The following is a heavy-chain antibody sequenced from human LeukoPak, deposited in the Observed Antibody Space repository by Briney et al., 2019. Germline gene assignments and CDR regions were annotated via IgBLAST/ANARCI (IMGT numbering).Heavy chain of an antibody. V-gene: IGHV3-74*01. J-gene: IGHJ3*02. CDR2: IESDGRST. CDR1: GFAFSSHW. Sequence: GGSLRLSCAASGFAFSSHWMHWVRLAPGKGLVWVSRIESDGRSTSYADSVKGRFTISRDNAKNTLYLQMNSLRAEDTAVYYCARENRLRDGYNWDAFDIWGQGTMVTVSS. CDR3: ARENRLRDGYNWDAFDI. D-gene: IGHD5-24*01.